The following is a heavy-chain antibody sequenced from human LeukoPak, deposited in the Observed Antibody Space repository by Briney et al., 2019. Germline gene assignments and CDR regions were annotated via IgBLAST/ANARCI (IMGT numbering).Heavy chain of an antibody. Sequence: GASVKVSCKASGGTFISYAISWVRQAPGQGLEWMGRIIPILGIANHAQEFQGRVTITADKSTSTAYMELSSLRSEDTAVYYCASIPTGYYYDSSGSTDYWGQGTLVTVSS. D-gene: IGHD3-22*01. V-gene: IGHV1-69*04. CDR1: GGTFISYA. CDR3: ASIPTGYYYDSSGSTDY. J-gene: IGHJ4*02. CDR2: IIPILGIA.